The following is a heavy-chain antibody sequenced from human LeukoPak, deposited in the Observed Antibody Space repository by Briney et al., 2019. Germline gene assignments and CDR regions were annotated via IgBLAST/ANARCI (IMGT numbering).Heavy chain of an antibody. Sequence: PSETLSLTCAVYGGSFSGYYWSWIRQPPGKGLEWIGEINHSGSTNYNPSLKSRVTISVDTSKNQFSLKLSSVTAADTAVYYCARVWGTDYYDSSGYYSYYYGMDVWGQGTTVTVSS. V-gene: IGHV4-34*01. CDR2: INHSGST. CDR3: ARVWGTDYYDSSGYYSYYYGMDV. D-gene: IGHD3-22*01. CDR1: GGSFSGYY. J-gene: IGHJ6*02.